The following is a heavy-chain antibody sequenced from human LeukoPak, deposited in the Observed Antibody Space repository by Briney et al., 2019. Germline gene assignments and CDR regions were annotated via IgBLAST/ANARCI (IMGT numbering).Heavy chain of an antibody. CDR1: GFTFSNYA. Sequence: GGSLRLSCAASGFTFSNYAMNWVRQAPGKGLEWVSTMTGSGRNTYYADSVKGRFTISRDNSNNTLYLQMNSLRAEDTAVYFCATNYYDSSGYYPDFDHWGQEALVTVSS. D-gene: IGHD3-22*01. CDR2: MTGSGRNT. V-gene: IGHV3-23*01. J-gene: IGHJ4*02. CDR3: ATNYYDSSGYYPDFDH.